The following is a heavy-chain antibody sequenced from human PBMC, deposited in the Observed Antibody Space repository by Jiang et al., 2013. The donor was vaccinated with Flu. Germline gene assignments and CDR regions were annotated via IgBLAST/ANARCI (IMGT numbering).Heavy chain of an antibody. Sequence: GLVQPGGSLRLSCAASGFTFSSYAMTWVRQAPGKGLEWVSVISSTGGRTYYADSVKGRFTISRDTSKNTLYLQMNSLRGEDTAVYFCAREEGATYYTFDYWGQGTLVTVSS. CDR2: ISSTGGRT. CDR3: AREEGATYYTFDY. CDR1: GFTFSSYA. J-gene: IGHJ4*02. V-gene: IGHV3-23*01. D-gene: IGHD1-26*01.